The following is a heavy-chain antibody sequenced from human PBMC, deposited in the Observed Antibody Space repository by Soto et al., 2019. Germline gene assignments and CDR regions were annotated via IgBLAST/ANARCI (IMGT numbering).Heavy chain of an antibody. J-gene: IGHJ4*02. CDR1: GFTSSNAW. V-gene: IGHV3-15*07. Sequence: PGGSLRLSCAASGFTSSNAWMNWVRQAPGKGLEWVGRIKSKTDGATTDYPAPVKGRFTISRDDSKNTLYLQMNSLKTEDTGVYYCTTLRGSHPQDHWGQGTLVTVSS. CDR2: IKSKTDGATT. D-gene: IGHD3-10*01. CDR3: TTLRGSHPQDH.